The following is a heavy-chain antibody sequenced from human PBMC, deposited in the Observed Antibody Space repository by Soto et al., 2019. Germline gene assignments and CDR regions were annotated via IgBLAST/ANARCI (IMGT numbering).Heavy chain of an antibody. CDR2: IWYDGSNK. D-gene: IGHD3-10*01. J-gene: IGHJ5*01. V-gene: IGHV3-33*08. CDR1: GFTFSTYA. Sequence: GGSLRLSCAASGFTFSTYAMTWVRQAPGRGLEWVAVIWYDGSNKYYADSVKGRFTISRDNSKNTLYLQMNSLRAEDTAVYYCARENYYGSGSYYHVYCFDSWGQGILVTVSS. CDR3: ARENYYGSGSYYHVYCFDS.